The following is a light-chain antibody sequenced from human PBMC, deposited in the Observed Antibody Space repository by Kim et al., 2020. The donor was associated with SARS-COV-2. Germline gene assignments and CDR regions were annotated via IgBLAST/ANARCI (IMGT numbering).Light chain of an antibody. CDR3: CSYAGSYTWV. Sequence: GQSVTISCTGTNSDVGGYESVSWYQHHPGKAPKLVIFDVKKVPSGVTDRFYGSKTGTTASLTIYRLQAEDEADYFCCSYAGSYTWVFGGGTQLTVL. CDR1: NSDVGGYES. J-gene: IGLJ3*02. V-gene: IGLV2-11*01. CDR2: DVK.